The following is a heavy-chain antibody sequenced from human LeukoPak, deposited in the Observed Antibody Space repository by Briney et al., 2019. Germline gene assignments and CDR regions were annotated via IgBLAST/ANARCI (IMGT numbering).Heavy chain of an antibody. CDR2: ISSSGRTI. V-gene: IGHV3-11*04. J-gene: IGHJ4*02. CDR1: GFTFSDYY. D-gene: IGHD4-17*01. CDR3: ARGRVYGDYVRDFDY. Sequence: GGSLRLSCAASGFTFSDYYMTWVRQAPGKGLEWVSYISSSGRTIYYTGSVKGRFTISRDNAKNSLYLQMNSLRAEDTAVYYCARGRVYGDYVRDFDYWGQGTLVTVSS.